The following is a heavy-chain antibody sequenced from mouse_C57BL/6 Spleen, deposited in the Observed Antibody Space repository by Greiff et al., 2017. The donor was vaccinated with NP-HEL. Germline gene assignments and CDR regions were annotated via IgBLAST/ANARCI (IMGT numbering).Heavy chain of an antibody. CDR2: INHKYGTT. CDR3: SRGTGPFDY. CDR1: GYSFTDYN. J-gene: IGHJ2*01. D-gene: IGHD3-3*01. Sequence: EVQLQQSGPALVKPGASVKISCKASGYSFTDYNMNWVKQSNGKSLEWIGVINHKYGTTSYNQKFKGKATLTVDQSTSTAYMQLNSLTSEDASVYYCSRGTGPFDYWGQGTTLTVSS. V-gene: IGHV1-39*01.